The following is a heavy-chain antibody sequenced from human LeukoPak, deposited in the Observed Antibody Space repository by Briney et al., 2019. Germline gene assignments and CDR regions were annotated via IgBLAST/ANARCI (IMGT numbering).Heavy chain of an antibody. D-gene: IGHD3-22*01. CDR2: ISGSGGST. CDR3: ANGGSGYYYPFDY. Sequence: PGGSLRLSCAASGFTFSSCGMSWVRQAPGKGLEWVSSISGSGGSTYYADSVKGRFTISRDNSKNTLYLQMNSLRAEDTAVYYCANGGSGYYYPFDYWGQGTLVTVSS. V-gene: IGHV3-23*01. J-gene: IGHJ4*02. CDR1: GFTFSSCG.